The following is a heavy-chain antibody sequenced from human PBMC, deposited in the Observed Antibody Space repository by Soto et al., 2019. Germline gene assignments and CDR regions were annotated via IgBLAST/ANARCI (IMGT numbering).Heavy chain of an antibody. D-gene: IGHD5-12*01. CDR2: IHYSGST. J-gene: IGHJ6*02. CDR1: GGSISSGGYY. Sequence: QVQLQESGPGLVKPSQTLSLTCTVSGGSISSGGYYWSWIRQHPGKGLEWIGYIHYSGSTYYNPSLKTQVTISVDTSKNQFSLKLSSVTAADTAVYYCARDTHLATIYYYGMDVWGQGTTVTVSS. CDR3: ARDTHLATIYYYGMDV. V-gene: IGHV4-31*01.